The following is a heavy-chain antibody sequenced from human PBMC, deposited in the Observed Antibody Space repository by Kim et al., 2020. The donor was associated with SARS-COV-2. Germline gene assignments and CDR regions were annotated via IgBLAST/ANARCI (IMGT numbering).Heavy chain of an antibody. V-gene: IGHV4-34*01. CDR2: FNQTGST. J-gene: IGHJ5*02. D-gene: IGHD3-10*01. Sequence: SETLSLTCAVYGGSFSPYYWSWIRQPPGKGLEWIGEFNQTGSTKYSPSRKSRVTISVDTSKNQFSLRLTSVTAADTAVYYCARRRSGFRFDPWGQGTLVIVSS. CDR1: GGSFSPYY. CDR3: ARRRSGFRFDP.